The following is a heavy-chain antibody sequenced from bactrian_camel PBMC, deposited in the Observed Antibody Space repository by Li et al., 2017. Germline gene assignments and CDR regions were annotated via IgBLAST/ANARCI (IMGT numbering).Heavy chain of an antibody. CDR2: IYRAGGNT. D-gene: IGHD4*01. V-gene: IGHV3S32*01. CDR1: AYITEQCG. CDR3: TTDPVLCGADYDDGTTN. J-gene: IGHJ4*01. Sequence: VQLVESGGGSVQAGGSLKLSCAGSAYITEQCGMGWFRQAPGKEREGVAVIYRAGGNTVFAPSVKGRFTISQDNAKNTLYLQMDNLKPEDTAMYYCTTDPVLCGADYDDGTTNWGQGTQVTVS.